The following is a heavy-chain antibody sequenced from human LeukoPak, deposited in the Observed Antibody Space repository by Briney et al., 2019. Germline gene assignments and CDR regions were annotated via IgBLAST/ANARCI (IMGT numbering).Heavy chain of an antibody. J-gene: IGHJ4*02. Sequence: KSSETLSLTCTVSGGSISSSSYYWGWIRQPPGKGLEWIGSIYYSGSTYYNPSLKSRVTISVDTSKNQFSLKLSSVTAADTAVYYCARPMVRGVITGHLYWGQGTLVTVSS. CDR2: IYYSGST. D-gene: IGHD3-10*01. CDR3: ARPMVRGVITGHLY. CDR1: GGSISSSSYY. V-gene: IGHV4-39*01.